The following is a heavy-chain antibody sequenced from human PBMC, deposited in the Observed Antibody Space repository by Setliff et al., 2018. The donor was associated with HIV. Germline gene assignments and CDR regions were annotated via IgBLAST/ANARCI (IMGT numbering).Heavy chain of an antibody. CDR2: IWYDGSNK. CDR3: ARSGPPKVRGYFAWAGFDI. Sequence: SLRLSCAASGFTFSSYGMHWVRQAPGKGLEWVAVIWYDGSNKYYADSVKGRFTISRDNAKNSLYLQMKSLRAEDTAVYYCARSGPPKVRGYFAWAGFDIWGQGTMVTVSS. CDR1: GFTFSSYG. J-gene: IGHJ3*02. D-gene: IGHD6-13*01. V-gene: IGHV3-33*03.